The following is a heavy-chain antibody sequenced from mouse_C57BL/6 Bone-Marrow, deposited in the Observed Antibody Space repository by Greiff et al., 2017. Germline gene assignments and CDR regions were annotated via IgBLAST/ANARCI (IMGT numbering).Heavy chain of an antibody. CDR2: INPNNGGT. V-gene: IGHV1-26*01. J-gene: IGHJ2*01. Sequence: VQLQQSGPDLVKPGASVKLSCKASGYTFTDYTMTWVQQRHGKSLEWIGDINPNNGGTCYNHNFKGQATLTVDNSSSTDYMELRSLTSEDSAVYDWSLIATVVPVDYWGQGTTLTVSS. CDR3: SLIATVVPVDY. D-gene: IGHD5-1*01. CDR1: GYTFTDYT.